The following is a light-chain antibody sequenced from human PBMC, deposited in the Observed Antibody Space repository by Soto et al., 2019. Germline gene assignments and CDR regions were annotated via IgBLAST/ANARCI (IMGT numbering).Light chain of an antibody. CDR1: QSVSSY. J-gene: IGKJ5*01. Sequence: EIVLTQSPAPLSLSPGARATLSCRASQSVSSYLAWYQQKPGQAPRLLIYDASNRATGIPARFSGSGSGTDFTLTISSLEPEDFAVYYGQQRSNWPPITFGQGTRLVSK. CDR2: DAS. CDR3: QQRSNWPPIT. V-gene: IGKV3-11*01.